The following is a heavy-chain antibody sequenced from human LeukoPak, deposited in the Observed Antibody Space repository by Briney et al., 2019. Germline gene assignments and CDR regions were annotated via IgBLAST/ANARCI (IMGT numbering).Heavy chain of an antibody. CDR3: AKGRVVPAALLDY. Sequence: GGSLRLSCAASGFTFSGYAMTWVRQVPGKGLEWVSSISGSGDTTNYADSVKGRFTISRDNSKNTLFLQMNSLRADDTAVYYCAKGRVVPAALLDYWGQGTLATVSS. D-gene: IGHD2-15*01. V-gene: IGHV3-23*01. J-gene: IGHJ4*02. CDR2: ISGSGDTT. CDR1: GFTFSGYA.